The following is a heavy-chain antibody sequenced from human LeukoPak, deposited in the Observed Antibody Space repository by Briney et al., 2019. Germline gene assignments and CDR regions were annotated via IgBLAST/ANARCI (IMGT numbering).Heavy chain of an antibody. J-gene: IGHJ5*02. D-gene: IGHD3-10*01. CDR3: ARHIYGVGSAS. CDR1: AGSINSDH. V-gene: IGHV4-59*08. Sequence: SETLSLTCTVSAGSINSDHWNWVRQPPGKGLEWIGNIYYSGSTKYNTSLKSRVTISVDTSKNQFSLKLNSVTAADTAVYLCARHIYGVGSASWGQGTLVTVSS. CDR2: IYYSGST.